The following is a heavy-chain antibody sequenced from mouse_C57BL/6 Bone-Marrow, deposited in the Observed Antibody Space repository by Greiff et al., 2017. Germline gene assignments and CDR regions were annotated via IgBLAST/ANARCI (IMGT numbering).Heavy chain of an antibody. V-gene: IGHV10-1*01. CDR3: VRGDYYDYEAWFAY. CDR1: GFSFNTYA. J-gene: IGHJ3*01. CDR2: IRSKSNNYAT. D-gene: IGHD2-4*01. Sequence: EVQVVESGGGLVQPKGSLKLSCAASGFSFNTYAMNWVRQAPGKGLEWVARIRSKSNNYATYYADSVKDRFTISRDDSESMLYLQMNNLKTEDTAMYYCVRGDYYDYEAWFAYWGQGTLVTVSA.